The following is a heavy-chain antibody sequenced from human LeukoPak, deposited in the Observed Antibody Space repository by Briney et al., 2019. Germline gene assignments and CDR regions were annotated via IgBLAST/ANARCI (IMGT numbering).Heavy chain of an antibody. CDR3: ARDDYYDSSGYYYPGFQGCDY. CDR1: GYTFTSYY. V-gene: IGHV1-46*04. Sequence: ASVKVSCKASGYTFTSYYMHWVRQAPGQGLEWMGIINPSGGSTSYAQKLQGRVTMTRDTSTSTVYMELSSLRSEDTAVYYCARDDYYDSSGYYYPGFQGCDYWGQGTLVTVSS. D-gene: IGHD3-22*01. J-gene: IGHJ4*02. CDR2: INPSGGST.